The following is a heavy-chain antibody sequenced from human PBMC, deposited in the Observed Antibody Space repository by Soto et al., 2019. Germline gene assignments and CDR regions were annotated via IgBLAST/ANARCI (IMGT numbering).Heavy chain of an antibody. D-gene: IGHD6-6*01. CDR1: GGSISSGGYY. J-gene: IGHJ6*02. Sequence: QVQLQESGPGLVKPSQTLSLTCTVSGGSISSGGYYWSWIRQHTGKGLEWIGYIYYSGSTYYNPSLKSRVTISVDTSKNQFSLKLSSVTAADTAVDYCAREYSSSYYYYYGMDVWGQGTTVTVSS. CDR2: IYYSGST. V-gene: IGHV4-31*03. CDR3: AREYSSSYYYYYGMDV.